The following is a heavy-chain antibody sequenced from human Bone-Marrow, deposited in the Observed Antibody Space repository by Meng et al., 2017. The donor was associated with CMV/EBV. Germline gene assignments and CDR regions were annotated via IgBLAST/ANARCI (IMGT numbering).Heavy chain of an antibody. CDR1: GSFSGYY. CDR3: ARGKMVVTRYYYYGMDV. D-gene: IGHD4-23*01. J-gene: IGHJ6*02. Sequence: GSFSGYYWSWIRQPPGKGLEWIGEINHSGSTNYNPSLKSRVTISVDTSKNQFSLKLSSVTAADTAVYYCARGKMVVTRYYYYGMDVWGQGTTVTVSS. CDR2: INHSGST. V-gene: IGHV4-34*01.